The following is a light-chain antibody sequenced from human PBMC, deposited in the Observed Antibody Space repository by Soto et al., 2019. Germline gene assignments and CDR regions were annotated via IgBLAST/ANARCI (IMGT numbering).Light chain of an antibody. V-gene: IGLV2-14*01. CDR3: SSYTSSSTLDV. CDR2: DVS. J-gene: IGLJ1*01. Sequence: QSVLTQPASVSGSPGQSITISCTGTSSDVGGYNYVSWYQQHPGKAPKLMIYDVSNRPSGVSNRFSGSKSGNTASLTISGLQDEDEADYYCSSYTSSSTLDVCGTGTKLTVL. CDR1: SSDVGGYNY.